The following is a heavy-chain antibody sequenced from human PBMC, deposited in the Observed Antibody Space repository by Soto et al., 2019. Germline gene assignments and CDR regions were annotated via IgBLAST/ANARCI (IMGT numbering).Heavy chain of an antibody. CDR3: AGSGYVDDAFDI. Sequence: QVQLQESGPGLVKPSETLSLTCTVSGGSISSYYWSWIRQPPGKGLEWIGYIYYSGSTNYNPSLKRRVTLSVETSQNQFSLKLSSVTAADTAVYYCAGSGYVDDAFDIWGLGTMVTVSS. J-gene: IGHJ3*02. D-gene: IGHD5-12*01. CDR1: GGSISSYY. V-gene: IGHV4-59*01. CDR2: IYYSGST.